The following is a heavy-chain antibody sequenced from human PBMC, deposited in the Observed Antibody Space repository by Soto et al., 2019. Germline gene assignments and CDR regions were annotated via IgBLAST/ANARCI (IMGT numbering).Heavy chain of an antibody. CDR1: GFTFSSYA. CDR2: ISGSGGST. J-gene: IGHJ6*02. V-gene: IGHV3-23*01. Sequence: PGGSLRLSCAASGFTFSSYAMSWVRQAPGKGLEWVSGISGSGGSTYYADSVKGRFTISRDNSKNTLYLQMNSLRAEETAVYYCAHAGGGMDVWGQGTTVTVSS. D-gene: IGHD3-10*01. CDR3: AHAGGGMDV.